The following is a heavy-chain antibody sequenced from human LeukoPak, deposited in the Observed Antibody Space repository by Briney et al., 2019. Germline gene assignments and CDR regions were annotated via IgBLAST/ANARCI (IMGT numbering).Heavy chain of an antibody. CDR1: GGSFSGYY. CDR2: INHSGST. D-gene: IGHD1-7*01. J-gene: IGHJ4*02. Sequence: SETLSLTCAVYGGSFSGYYWSWIRQPPGKGLEWIGEINHSGSTNYNPSLKSRVTISVDTSKNQFSLKLSSVTAADTAVYYCARQSGRYNWNYDYWGQGTLVTVSS. V-gene: IGHV4-34*01. CDR3: ARQSGRYNWNYDY.